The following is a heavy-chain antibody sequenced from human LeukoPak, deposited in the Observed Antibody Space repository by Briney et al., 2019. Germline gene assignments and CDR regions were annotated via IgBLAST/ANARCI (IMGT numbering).Heavy chain of an antibody. CDR1: GFNFDRYT. D-gene: IGHD6-6*01. CDR2: AGWAGGTT. CDR3: ARNDYSTSSGYDS. J-gene: IGHJ4*02. Sequence: PGGSLRLSCATSGFNFDRYTIHWVRQAPGKGLEWVSLAGWAGGTTFYSDSVRGRFTISRDNAKNSLYLQMDSLRAEDTAVFFCARNDYSTSSGYDSWGQGTLVTVSS. V-gene: IGHV3-43*01.